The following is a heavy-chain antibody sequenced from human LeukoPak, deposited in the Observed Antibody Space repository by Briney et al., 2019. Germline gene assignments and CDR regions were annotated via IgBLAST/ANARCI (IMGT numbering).Heavy chain of an antibody. CDR3: AKRGYYDSRGYYDY. Sequence: SETLSLTCSVSGGSMNSYYWGWIRQPPGKGLEWIGNIYYSGSTYYNPSLRSRVTISVDTSKNQFSLMLSSVTAADTAVYYCAKRGYYDSRGYYDYWGQGTLVTVSS. V-gene: IGHV4-39*01. J-gene: IGHJ4*02. CDR2: IYYSGST. D-gene: IGHD3-22*01. CDR1: GGSMNSYY.